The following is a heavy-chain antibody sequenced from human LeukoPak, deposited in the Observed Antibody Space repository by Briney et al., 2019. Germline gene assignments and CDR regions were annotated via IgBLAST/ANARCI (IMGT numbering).Heavy chain of an antibody. CDR1: GASISSGSYY. CDR2: IYTSGST. J-gene: IGHJ6*03. V-gene: IGHV4-61*02. D-gene: IGHD2-21*01. CDR3: ARAALGHYFHYMDV. Sequence: SQTLSLTCTVSGASISSGSYYWSWIRQPAGKGLEWIGRIYTSGSTNDNPSLKNRVTISIDTSKNQFSLILKSVTAADTAVYYCARAALGHYFHYMDVWGKGTTVTVSS.